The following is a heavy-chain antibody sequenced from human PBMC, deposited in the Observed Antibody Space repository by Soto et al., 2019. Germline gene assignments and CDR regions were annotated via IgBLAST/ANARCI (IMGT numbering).Heavy chain of an antibody. J-gene: IGHJ4*02. V-gene: IGHV3-30*18. D-gene: IGHD6-6*01. Sequence: QVQLVESGGGVVQPGRSLRLSCAASGFTFSSYGMHWVRQAPGKGLEWVAVISYDGSNKYYADSVKGRFTISRDNSKNTLYLQLNSLRAEDTAVYYCAKVYIQQLVGGLCDYWGQGTLVTVSS. CDR2: ISYDGSNK. CDR1: GFTFSSYG. CDR3: AKVYIQQLVGGLCDY.